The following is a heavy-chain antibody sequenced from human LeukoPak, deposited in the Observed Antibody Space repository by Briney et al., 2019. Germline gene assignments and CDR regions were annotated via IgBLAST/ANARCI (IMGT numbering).Heavy chain of an antibody. Sequence: GASVKVSCKASGYTFTGYYMHWVRQAPGQGLEWMGRIIPILGIANYAQKFQGRVTITADKSTSTAYMELSSLRSEDTAVYYCARDPHDYGDYVGEGYYGMDVWGQGTTVTVSS. CDR2: IIPILGIA. D-gene: IGHD4-17*01. J-gene: IGHJ6*02. V-gene: IGHV1-69*04. CDR1: GYTFTGYY. CDR3: ARDPHDYGDYVGEGYYGMDV.